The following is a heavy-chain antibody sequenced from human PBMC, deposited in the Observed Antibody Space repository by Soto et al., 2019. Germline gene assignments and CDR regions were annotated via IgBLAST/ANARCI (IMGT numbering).Heavy chain of an antibody. CDR2: ISLYRDGT. Sequence: QVQLVQSGGEVKRPGASVKVSCKTSGYTFSNYGITWVRQAPGQPLEWLGWISLYRDGTNYAQKFQGRVSMTTDTSTITAYMELRSLRSDDTAVYYCARVVPGAEAWFGPWGQGTLVTVSS. J-gene: IGHJ5*02. V-gene: IGHV1-18*01. CDR1: GYTFSNYG. D-gene: IGHD2-2*01. CDR3: ARVVPGAEAWFGP.